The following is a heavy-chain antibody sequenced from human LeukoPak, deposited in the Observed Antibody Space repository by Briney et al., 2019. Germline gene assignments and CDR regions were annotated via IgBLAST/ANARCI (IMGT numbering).Heavy chain of an antibody. Sequence: GGSLRLSCAASGFTFSSYAMHWVRQAPGKGLEWVAVISYDGSNKYYADSVKGRFTISRDNSKNTLYLQMNSLRAEDTAVYYCARETILPAFDIWGQGTMVTVSS. D-gene: IGHD1-1*01. CDR2: ISYDGSNK. J-gene: IGHJ3*02. V-gene: IGHV3-30-3*01. CDR1: GFTFSSYA. CDR3: ARETILPAFDI.